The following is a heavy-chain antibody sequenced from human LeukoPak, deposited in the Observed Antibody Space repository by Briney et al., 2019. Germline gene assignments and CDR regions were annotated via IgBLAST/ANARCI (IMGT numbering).Heavy chain of an antibody. CDR3: ARGRMQDYYDSSETDY. Sequence: SETLSLTCAVYGGSFSGYYWSWIRQPPGEGLEWIGEINHSGSTNYNPSLKSRVTISVDTSKNQFSLKLSSVTAADTAVYYCARGRMQDYYDSSETDYWGQGTLVTVSS. D-gene: IGHD3-22*01. J-gene: IGHJ4*02. CDR2: INHSGST. CDR1: GGSFSGYY. V-gene: IGHV4-34*01.